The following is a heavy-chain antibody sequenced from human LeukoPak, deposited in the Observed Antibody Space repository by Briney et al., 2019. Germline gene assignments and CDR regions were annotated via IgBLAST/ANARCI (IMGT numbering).Heavy chain of an antibody. D-gene: IGHD2-2*01. J-gene: IGHJ3*02. V-gene: IGHV3-30*02. CDR1: GFTFSSYG. CDR3: AKEISSTSPGAFDI. CDR2: IRYDGSNK. Sequence: GGSLRLSCAASGFTFSSYGMHWVRQAPGKGLEWVAFIRYDGSNKYYADSVKGRFTISRDNSKNTLYLQMNSLRAEDTAVYYCAKEISSTSPGAFDIWGQGTMVTVSS.